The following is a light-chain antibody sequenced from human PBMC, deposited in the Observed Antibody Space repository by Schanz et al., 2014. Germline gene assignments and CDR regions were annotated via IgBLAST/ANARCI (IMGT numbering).Light chain of an antibody. CDR1: STDVGGYHY. J-gene: IGLJ2*01. V-gene: IGLV2-14*03. Sequence: QSALTQPASVSGSPGQSLTISCTGTSTDVGGYHYVSWYQHLPGKAPKLMIYDVSNRPSGVSNRFSGSKSGNTASLTISGLQAEDEADYYCSSYTNTDTLVFGGGTKLTVL. CDR2: DVS. CDR3: SSYTNTDTLV.